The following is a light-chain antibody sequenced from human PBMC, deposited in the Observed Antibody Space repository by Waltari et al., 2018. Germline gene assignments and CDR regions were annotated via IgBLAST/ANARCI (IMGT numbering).Light chain of an antibody. Sequence: QSALTQTASVSGSPGQSITISCPGPSSAVGAYNHVSWYQQNPGKAPKVMIYDVSNRPSGVSNRFSGSKSGNTASLSISGLQAEDEADYYCSSFTTSSTYVFGTGTKVTV. J-gene: IGLJ1*01. CDR1: SSAVGAYNH. V-gene: IGLV2-14*03. CDR2: DVS. CDR3: SSFTTSSTYV.